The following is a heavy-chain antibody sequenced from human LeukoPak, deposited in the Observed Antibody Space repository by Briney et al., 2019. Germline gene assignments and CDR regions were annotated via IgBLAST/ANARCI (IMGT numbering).Heavy chain of an antibody. CDR1: GFTFSNSL. CDR2: IDTDGSTT. Sequence: GGSLRLSCAASGFTFSNSLMHWVRQVPGKGLVWVARIDTDGSTTHYADSVKGRFTISRDNAKNTLYLQINSLRAEDTAVYYCARDRDGYNYWGQGTLVTASS. D-gene: IGHD5-24*01. V-gene: IGHV3-74*01. J-gene: IGHJ4*02. CDR3: ARDRDGYNY.